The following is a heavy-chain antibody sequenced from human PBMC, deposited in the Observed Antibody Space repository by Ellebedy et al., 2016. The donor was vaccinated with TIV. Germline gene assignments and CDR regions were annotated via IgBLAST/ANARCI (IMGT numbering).Heavy chain of an antibody. Sequence: GESLKISCAASGFTFTNYHMTWVRQAPGKGLQWVSVIYSGNKTHYADSVRGRFTISIYIFKNTIYLQMHGLKIEDTALYYCVRERFPMPTWGQGTLVTVSS. D-gene: IGHD3-16*01. CDR1: GFTFTNYH. CDR2: IYSGNKT. CDR3: VRERFPMPT. J-gene: IGHJ4*02. V-gene: IGHV3-66*01.